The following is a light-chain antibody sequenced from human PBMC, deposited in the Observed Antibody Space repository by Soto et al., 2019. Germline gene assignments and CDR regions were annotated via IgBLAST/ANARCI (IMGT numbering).Light chain of an antibody. Sequence: QSVLTQPHSVSGSPGQSVASSCSGTSSDVGGYTYVSWYPQHPGKAPKLIIFDVNKRPSGVPDRFSGSKSGSTASLTISGLQAEDEPDYYCCSYGGSFYVVGTGTKVTVL. V-gene: IGLV2-11*01. CDR1: SSDVGGYTY. J-gene: IGLJ1*01. CDR3: CSYGGSFYV. CDR2: DVN.